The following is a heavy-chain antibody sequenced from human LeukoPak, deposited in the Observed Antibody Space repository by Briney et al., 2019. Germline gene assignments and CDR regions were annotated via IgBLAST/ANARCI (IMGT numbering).Heavy chain of an antibody. CDR1: GYTFTGYY. V-gene: IGHV1-2*02. CDR3: ARTTPQAIAAAGTGGWFDP. Sequence: GASVKVSCKPSGYTFTGYYMHWVRQAPGQGLEWMGWINPNSGGTNYAQKFQGRVTMTRDTSISTAYMELSRLRSDDTAVYYCARTTPQAIAAAGTGGWFDPWGQGTLVTVSS. D-gene: IGHD6-13*01. J-gene: IGHJ5*02. CDR2: INPNSGGT.